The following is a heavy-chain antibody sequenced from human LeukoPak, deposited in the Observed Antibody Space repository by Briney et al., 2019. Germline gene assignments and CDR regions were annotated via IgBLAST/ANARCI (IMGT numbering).Heavy chain of an antibody. Sequence: PGGSLRLSCAASGFTFSSYAMSWVRQAPGKGLEWVSAISGSGGSTYYADSVKGRFTISRDNSKNTLYLQMNSLRAEDTAVYYCANHQAPRYSSSWYLVVHYYYYMDVWGKGTTVTVSS. CDR2: ISGSGGST. CDR1: GFTFSSYA. CDR3: ANHQAPRYSSSWYLVVHYYYYMDV. D-gene: IGHD6-13*01. J-gene: IGHJ6*03. V-gene: IGHV3-23*01.